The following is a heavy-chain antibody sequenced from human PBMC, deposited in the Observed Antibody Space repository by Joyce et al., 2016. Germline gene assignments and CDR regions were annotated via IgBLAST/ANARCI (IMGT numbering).Heavy chain of an antibody. CDR2: MNPNSSNT. CDR1: GYTFINYD. CDR3: ARGRSSSSSHFDY. V-gene: IGHV1-8*01. D-gene: IGHD6-6*01. Sequence: QVQLVQSGAEVKKPGASVKVYCKASGYTFINYDINWVRQATGQGLEWMGWMNPNSSNTGYAQKFQGRVTMTRNTSISTAYMDLSSLRSEDTAVYYCARGRSSSSSHFDYWGQGTLVTVSS. J-gene: IGHJ4*02.